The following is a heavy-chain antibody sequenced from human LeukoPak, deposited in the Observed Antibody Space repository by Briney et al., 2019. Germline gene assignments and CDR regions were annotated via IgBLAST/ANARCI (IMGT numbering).Heavy chain of an antibody. D-gene: IGHD6-19*01. V-gene: IGHV3-30*18. CDR2: ISYDGSNK. J-gene: IGHJ3*02. CDR1: GFTFSSCG. Sequence: PGGSLRLSCAASGFTFSSCGMHWVRQAPGKGLEWVAVISYDGSNKYYADSVKGRFTISRDNSKNTLFLEMNSPRAEDTAVYYCAKALTSGWYLDAFNIWGQGTMVTVSS. CDR3: AKALTSGWYLDAFNI.